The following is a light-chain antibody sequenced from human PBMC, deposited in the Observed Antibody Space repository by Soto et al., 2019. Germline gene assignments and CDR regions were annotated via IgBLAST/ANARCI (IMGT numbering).Light chain of an antibody. CDR1: QSLLHSNGYNY. J-gene: IGKJ2*01. V-gene: IGKV2-28*01. Sequence: DIVMTQSPLSLPVTPGEPASISCRSSQSLLHSNGYNYLDWYLQKPGQSPQLLIYLGSTRASGVPDRFSGSGSGTDFTMKISRVEAEDVRVYYCMQGLQTFYTFGQGTKLEIK. CDR3: MQGLQTFYT. CDR2: LGS.